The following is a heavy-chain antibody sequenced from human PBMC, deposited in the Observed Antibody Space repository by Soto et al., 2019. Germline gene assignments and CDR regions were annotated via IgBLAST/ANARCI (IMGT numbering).Heavy chain of an antibody. J-gene: IGHJ5*02. CDR3: ARSSGYCSGGSCYSGWFDP. CDR2: INAGNGNT. CDR1: GYTFTSYA. D-gene: IGHD2-15*01. Sequence: ASVKVSCKASGYTFTSYAMHWVRQAPGQRLEWMGWINAGNGNTKYSQKFQGRVTITRDTSASTAYMELSSLRSEDTAVYYCARSSGYCSGGSCYSGWFDPWGQGTLVTVSS. V-gene: IGHV1-3*01.